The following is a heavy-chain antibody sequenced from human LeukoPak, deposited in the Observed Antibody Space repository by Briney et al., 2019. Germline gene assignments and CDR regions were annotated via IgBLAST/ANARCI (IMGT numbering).Heavy chain of an antibody. D-gene: IGHD3-22*01. CDR3: ANGGFGGRSYDISGYYYYYFDF. CDR1: GFTFSSYN. J-gene: IGHJ4*02. CDR2: ISSSSHYI. V-gene: IGHV3-21*04. Sequence: GGSLRLSCAASGFTFSSYNMNWVRQAPGKGLEWVSSISSSSHYIYYADSVKGRFTISRDNAKNSLYVQMNSLRAEDTAVYYCANGGFGGRSYDISGYYYYYFDFWGQGTLVTVSS.